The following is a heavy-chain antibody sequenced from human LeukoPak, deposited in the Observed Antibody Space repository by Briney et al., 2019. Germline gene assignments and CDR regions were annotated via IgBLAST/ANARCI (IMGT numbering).Heavy chain of an antibody. J-gene: IGHJ4*02. CDR1: GGSISSYY. V-gene: IGHV4-59*01. CDR3: ARAYYDILTGYYAFDY. Sequence: SETLSLTCTVSGGSISSYYWSWIRQPPGKGLEWIGYIYYSGSTNYNPSLKSRVTISVDASKNQFSLKLSSVTAADTAVYYCARAYYDILTGYYAFDYWGQGTLVTVSS. CDR2: IYYSGST. D-gene: IGHD3-9*01.